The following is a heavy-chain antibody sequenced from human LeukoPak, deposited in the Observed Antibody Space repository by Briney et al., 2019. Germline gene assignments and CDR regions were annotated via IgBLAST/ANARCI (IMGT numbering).Heavy chain of an antibody. D-gene: IGHD6-13*01. CDR3: ARARNIAAAGTYAFDI. CDR1: GGSISSYY. V-gene: IGHV4-59*01. CDR2: IYYSGST. Sequence: SETLSLTCTVSGGSISSYYWRWIRQPPGKGLEWIGYIYYSGSTNYNPSLKSRVTISVDTSKNQFSLKLSSVTAADTAVYYCARARNIAAAGTYAFDIWGQGTMVTVSS. J-gene: IGHJ3*02.